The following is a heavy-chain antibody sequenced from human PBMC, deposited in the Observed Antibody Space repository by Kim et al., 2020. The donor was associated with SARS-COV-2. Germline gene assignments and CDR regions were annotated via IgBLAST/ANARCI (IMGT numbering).Heavy chain of an antibody. CDR2: IYYSGST. CDR3: ARQGYPDCSSTSCYGGNWFDP. J-gene: IGHJ5*02. V-gene: IGHV4-39*01. CDR1: GGSISSSSYY. D-gene: IGHD2-2*01. Sequence: SETRSLTCTVSGGSISSSSYYWGWIRQPPGKGLEWIGSIYYSGSTYYNPSLKSRVTISVDTSKNQFSLKLSSVTAADTAVYYCARQGYPDCSSTSCYGGNWFDPWGQGTLVTVSS.